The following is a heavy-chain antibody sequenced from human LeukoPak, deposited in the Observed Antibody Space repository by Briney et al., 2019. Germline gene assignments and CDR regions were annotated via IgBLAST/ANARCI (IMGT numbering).Heavy chain of an antibody. CDR2: ISSSGAT. V-gene: IGHV4-4*09. D-gene: IGHD1-14*01. Sequence: PSETLSLTCIVSGGSISDHYCNWIRQPPGKGLEWIGYISSSGATKYNPSLKSRVTTSVDTSKNQFSLRLSSVTAADTAVYYCAKWEPAYDALAVWGQGTMVTVSS. CDR1: GGSISDHY. J-gene: IGHJ3*01. CDR3: AKWEPAYDALAV.